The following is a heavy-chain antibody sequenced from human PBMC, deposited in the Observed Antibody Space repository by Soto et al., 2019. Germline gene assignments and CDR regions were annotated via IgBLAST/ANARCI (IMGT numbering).Heavy chain of an antibody. J-gene: IGHJ4*02. CDR3: AGEGPPPSADRRVDF. CDR2: VSYTGAT. Sequence: QVQLQESGPGLVKPSETLSLTCTVSGGPITDYYWSWIRQPPGKGLEWIGYVSYTGATNYSPSLQSRVSILLDTSKNQFSLRLDSVTAADTAIYFCAGEGPPPSADRRVDFWGQGTQVTVSS. CDR1: GGPITDYY. V-gene: IGHV4-59*01.